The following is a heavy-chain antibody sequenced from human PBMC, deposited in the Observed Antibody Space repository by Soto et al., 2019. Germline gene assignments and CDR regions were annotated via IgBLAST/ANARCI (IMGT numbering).Heavy chain of an antibody. CDR2: ISAYNGNT. D-gene: IGHD5-12*01. Sequence: GASVKVSCKASGYTFTSYGISWVRQAPGQGLEWMGWISAYNGNTNYAQKLQGRVTMTTDTSTSTAYMELRSLRSDDAAVYYCARDAPRGYDGMDDYWGQGTLVTVSS. J-gene: IGHJ4*02. V-gene: IGHV1-18*01. CDR1: GYTFTSYG. CDR3: ARDAPRGYDGMDDY.